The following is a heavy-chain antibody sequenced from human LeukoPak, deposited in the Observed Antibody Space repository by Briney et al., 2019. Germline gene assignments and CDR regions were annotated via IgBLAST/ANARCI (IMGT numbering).Heavy chain of an antibody. D-gene: IGHD2-2*01. CDR1: GFTFSNYA. CDR3: AKDIVVVPAASDAFDI. Sequence: PGGSLRLSCVASGFTFSNYAMSWVRQAPGKGLEWVSVLSGNAGTTYYADSVKGRFTISRDNFKNTLYLQMNSLRAEDTAVYYCAKDIVVVPAASDAFDIWGQGTRVTVSS. V-gene: IGHV3-23*01. CDR2: LSGNAGTT. J-gene: IGHJ3*02.